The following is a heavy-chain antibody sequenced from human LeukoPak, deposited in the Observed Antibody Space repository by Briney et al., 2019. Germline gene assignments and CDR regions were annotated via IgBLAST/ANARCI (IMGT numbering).Heavy chain of an antibody. J-gene: IGHJ4*02. CDR3: ARLGYYGSPYTYYFEY. CDR2: IYPGDSDT. CDR1: GYSFTSYW. Sequence: GEALKISCKGSGYSFTSYWIGWVRQMPGKGLEWMGLIYPGDSDTRYSPSFQGQVTISADKSISTAYLQWSSLKASDTAMYYCARLGYYGSPYTYYFEYWGQGTSVTVSS. D-gene: IGHD3-10*01. V-gene: IGHV5-51*01.